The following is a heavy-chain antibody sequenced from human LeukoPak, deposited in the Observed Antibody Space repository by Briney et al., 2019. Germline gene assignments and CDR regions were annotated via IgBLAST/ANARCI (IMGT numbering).Heavy chain of an antibody. CDR1: GFTFSSYG. CDR2: IRYDGSNK. J-gene: IGHJ6*03. Sequence: GGSLRLSCAASGFTFSSYGMHWVRQAPGKGLEWVAFIRYDGSNKYYADSVKGRFTISRDNSKNTLYLQMNSLRAEDTAVYYCASQTMGPDYYYYYMDVWGKGTTVTVSS. D-gene: IGHD4/OR15-4a*01. CDR3: ASQTMGPDYYYYYMDV. V-gene: IGHV3-30*02.